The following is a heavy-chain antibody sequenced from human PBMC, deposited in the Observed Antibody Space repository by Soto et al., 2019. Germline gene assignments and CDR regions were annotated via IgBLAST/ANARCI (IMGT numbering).Heavy chain of an antibody. CDR3: AKGLVVPAVRDGWPLDY. CDR2: ISSSGGST. CDR1: GFTFSNYA. V-gene: IGHV3-23*01. J-gene: IGHJ4*02. D-gene: IGHD2-2*01. Sequence: GGSLRLSCAASGFTFSNYAMSWVRQAPGKGLEWVSAISSSGGSTYYADSVKGRFTISRDNSKNTLYLQMNSRRAEDTAIYYCAKGLVVPAVRDGWPLDYWGQGTLVTVSS.